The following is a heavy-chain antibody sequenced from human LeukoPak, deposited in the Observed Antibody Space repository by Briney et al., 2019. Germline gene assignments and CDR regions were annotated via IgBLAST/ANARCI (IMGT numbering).Heavy chain of an antibody. Sequence: PSEALSLTCAVYGGSFSGYYWSWIRQPPGKGLEWIGEINHSGSTNYNPSLKSRVTISVDTSKNQFSLKLSSVTAADTAVYYCARYIAGRSGGSNRGPAKRLNWFDPWGQGTLVTVSS. V-gene: IGHV4-34*01. CDR1: GGSFSGYY. D-gene: IGHD6-6*01. J-gene: IGHJ5*02. CDR3: ARYIAGRSGGSNRGPAKRLNWFDP. CDR2: INHSGST.